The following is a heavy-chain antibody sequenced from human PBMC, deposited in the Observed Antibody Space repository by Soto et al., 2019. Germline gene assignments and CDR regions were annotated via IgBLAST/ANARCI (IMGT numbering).Heavy chain of an antibody. CDR2: TSYDGSNN. D-gene: IGHD3-16*01. CDR3: ARWGTTGGLDV. CDR1: GFTFRSYV. Sequence: QVQLVESGGGVVQPGTSLRLSGVGSGFTFRSYVRHWVRQAPGKGLEWVALTSYDGSNNFYGDSVKGRFAISRDNSRNTVELQMDSLRLEDTALYYCARWGTTGGLDVWGQGTLVSVPS. J-gene: IGHJ4*02. V-gene: IGHV3-33*05.